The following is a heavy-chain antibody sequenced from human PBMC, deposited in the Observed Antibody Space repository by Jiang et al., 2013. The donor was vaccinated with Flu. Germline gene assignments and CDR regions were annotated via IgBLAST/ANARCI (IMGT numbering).Heavy chain of an antibody. D-gene: IGHD6-19*01. J-gene: IGHJ3*02. CDR2: ISWNSGSI. CDR1: FDDYA. V-gene: IGHV3-9*01. CDR3: AKGTSSGWYPDAFDI. Sequence: FDDYAMHWVRQAPGRGLEWVSGISWNSGSIGYADSVKGRFTISRDNAKNSLYLQMNSLRAEDTALYYCAKGTSSGWYPDAFDIWGQGTMVTVSS.